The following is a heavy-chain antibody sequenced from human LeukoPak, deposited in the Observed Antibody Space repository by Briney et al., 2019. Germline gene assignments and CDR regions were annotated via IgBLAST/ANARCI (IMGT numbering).Heavy chain of an antibody. J-gene: IGHJ4*02. CDR2: IYSSGTT. CDR1: GGSISSSSFY. D-gene: IGHD6-25*01. Sequence: PSETLSLTCTVSGGSISSSSFYWGWIRQPPGKGLEWIGSIYSSGTTYYSPSLKSRVTISVDTSKNQFSLKMSSVTAADTAVYYCARKPSGSSRYDYWGQGTLVTVSS. V-gene: IGHV4-39*07. CDR3: ARKPSGSSRYDY.